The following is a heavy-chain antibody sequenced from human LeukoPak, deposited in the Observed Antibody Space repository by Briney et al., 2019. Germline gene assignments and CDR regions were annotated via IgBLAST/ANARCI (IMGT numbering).Heavy chain of an antibody. CDR1: GGSFSGYY. Sequence: PSETLSLTCAVYGGSFSGYYWSCIRQPPGKGLEWIGDINHSGSTNYNPSLKSRVTISVDTSKNQFSLKLSSVTAADTAVYYCARDRYTSSIAARPRVFDYWGQGTLVTVSS. V-gene: IGHV4-34*01. CDR3: ARDRYTSSIAARPRVFDY. D-gene: IGHD6-6*01. J-gene: IGHJ4*02. CDR2: INHSGST.